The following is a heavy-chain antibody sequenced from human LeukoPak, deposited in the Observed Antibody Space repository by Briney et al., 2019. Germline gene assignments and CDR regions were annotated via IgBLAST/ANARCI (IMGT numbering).Heavy chain of an antibody. CDR3: ARQQGYCSSTSCYAGQGWFDP. CDR1: GYSFTSYW. V-gene: IGHV5-51*01. CDR2: IYPGDSDT. Sequence: GESLKISCKGSGYSFTSYWIGWVRQMPGKGLEWMGIIYPGDSDTRYSPSLQGQVTISADKSISTAYLQWSSLKASDTAMYYCARQQGYCSSTSCYAGQGWFDPWGQGTLVTVSS. J-gene: IGHJ5*02. D-gene: IGHD2-2*01.